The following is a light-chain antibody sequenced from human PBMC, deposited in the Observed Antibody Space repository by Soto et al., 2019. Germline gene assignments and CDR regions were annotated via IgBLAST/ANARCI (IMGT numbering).Light chain of an antibody. V-gene: IGKV1-5*03. Sequence: DIQMTQSPSTLSASVGDRVTITCRASQSISSWLAWYQQKPGKAPKLLISRASTLESGVPPRFSGSGAGTEFTLTISSLQPDDFATYYCQQYDSFSVTFGQGTKVDIK. CDR1: QSISSW. J-gene: IGKJ1*01. CDR3: QQYDSFSVT. CDR2: RAS.